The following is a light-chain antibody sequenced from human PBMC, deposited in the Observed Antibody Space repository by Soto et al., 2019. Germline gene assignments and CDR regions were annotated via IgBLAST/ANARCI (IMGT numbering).Light chain of an antibody. CDR1: QSVSNW. CDR2: SAS. CDR3: QKFNNYPLT. V-gene: IGKV1-5*01. Sequence: DIQMTQSPSTLSATVGERVTITCRASQSVSNWLAWYQQKPGKAPRLLIDSASTLQSGVPSRFSGSRSGTEFTLTISSLQPEDIATYYCQKFNNYPLTFGPGTKVDVK. J-gene: IGKJ3*01.